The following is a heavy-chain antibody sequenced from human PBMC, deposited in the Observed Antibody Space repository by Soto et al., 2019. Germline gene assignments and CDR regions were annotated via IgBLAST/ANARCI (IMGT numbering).Heavy chain of an antibody. CDR1: GLTFNTYW. V-gene: IGHV3-74*03. D-gene: IGHD6-13*01. J-gene: IGHJ6*03. CDR3: ARARPAMAAIPYYMDV. CDR2: INSDGSNT. Sequence: EVQLVESGGGLVQPGGSLRLSCAASGLTFNTYWMHWVRQAPGKGLVWVSRINSDGSNTAYADSVKGRFTVSRDNAKNTLFLQMNSLTPEDTAVYYCARARPAMAAIPYYMDVWGKGTTVTVSS.